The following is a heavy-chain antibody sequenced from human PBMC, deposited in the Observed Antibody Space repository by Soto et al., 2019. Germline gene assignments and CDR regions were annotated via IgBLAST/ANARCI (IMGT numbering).Heavy chain of an antibody. CDR3: ARHGGYYFDY. V-gene: IGHV1-69*13. J-gene: IGHJ4*02. D-gene: IGHD3-16*01. CDR1: GGTFSSYS. CDR2: IIPIFGTA. Sequence: ASVKVSCKASGGTFSSYSISWVRQAPGQGLEWMGGIIPIFGTANYAPKFQGRVTITADESTSTAYMELSSLRSEDTAVYYCARHGGYYFDYWGQGTPVTVSS.